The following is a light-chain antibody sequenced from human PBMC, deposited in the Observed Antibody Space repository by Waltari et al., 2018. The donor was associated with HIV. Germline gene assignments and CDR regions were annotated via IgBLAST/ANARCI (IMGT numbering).Light chain of an antibody. Sequence: DIQMTQSPSSLSASVGDRVSITCHTIQRVVIYLNWYQQKPGEVPKLHSSSASNLHSAVPSRFSGSGSGTDFTLTISRLQPEDFATDYCQQSYTLWTFGPGTKV. J-gene: IGKJ1*01. V-gene: IGKV1-39*01. CDR3: QQSYTLWT. CDR1: QRVVIY. CDR2: SAS.